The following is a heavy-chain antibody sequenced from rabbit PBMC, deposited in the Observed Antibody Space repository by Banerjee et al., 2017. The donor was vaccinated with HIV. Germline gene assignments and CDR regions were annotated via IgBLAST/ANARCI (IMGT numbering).Heavy chain of an antibody. V-gene: IGHV1S45*01. CDR3: ARIITIPYYFNL. Sequence: QEQLKESGGGLVQPGGTLKLSCKASGFDFSSYSMGWVRQAPGKGLEWIACINTNSGNAVYASWAKGRFTISKTSSTTVTLQMTSLTAADTATYFCARIITIPYYFNLWGPGTLVTVS. CDR1: GFDFSSYS. D-gene: IGHD2-1*01. J-gene: IGHJ4*01. CDR2: INTNSGNA.